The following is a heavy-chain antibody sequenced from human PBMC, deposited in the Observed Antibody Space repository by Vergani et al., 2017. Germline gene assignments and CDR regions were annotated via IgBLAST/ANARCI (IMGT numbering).Heavy chain of an antibody. CDR3: AKFPLNITTPDRGDF. D-gene: IGHD1-1*01. CDR2: INWNGGTT. Sequence: EVQLLESGGGLVQPGGSLRLSCVGSGFAFGDFGMSWVRQVPGKGLVWVAGINWNGGTTIYGDPVTGRFTISRDNSKNTLFLQMHSLRVEDTALYYCAKFPLNITTPDRGDFWGQGSLVTVSS. J-gene: IGHJ4*02. V-gene: IGHV3-20*04. CDR1: GFAFGDFG.